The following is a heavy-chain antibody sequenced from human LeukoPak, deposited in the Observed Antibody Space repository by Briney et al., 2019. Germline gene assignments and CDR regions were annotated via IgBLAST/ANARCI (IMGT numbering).Heavy chain of an antibody. J-gene: IGHJ4*02. CDR3: ARVGGTGPHWYYDILTGYRQYYFDY. CDR2: IYTSGST. V-gene: IGHV4-4*07. Sequence: SETLSLTCTVSGGSISSYNWSWIRQPAGKGLEWIGRIYTSGSTNYNPSLKSRVTMSVETSKNQFSLKLSSVTAADTAVYYCARVGGTGPHWYYDILTGYRQYYFDYWGQGTLVTVSS. CDR1: GGSISSYN. D-gene: IGHD3-9*01.